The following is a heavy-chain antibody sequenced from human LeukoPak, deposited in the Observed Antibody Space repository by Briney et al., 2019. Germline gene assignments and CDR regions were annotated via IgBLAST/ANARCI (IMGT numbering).Heavy chain of an antibody. J-gene: IGHJ5*02. CDR1: GYTFTSYD. CDR3: ATDHSMANTAWWFDP. D-gene: IGHD5-24*01. CDR2: MNPNSGNT. V-gene: IGHV1-8*03. Sequence: ASVKVSCKASGYTFTSYDINWVRQATGQGLEWMGWMNPNSGNTGYAQKFQGRVTITADESTAYMELSSLRSEDTAFYYCATDHSMANTAWWFDPWGQGTLVTVSS.